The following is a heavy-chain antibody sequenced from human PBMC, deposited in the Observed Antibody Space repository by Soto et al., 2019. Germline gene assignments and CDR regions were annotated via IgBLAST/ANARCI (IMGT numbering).Heavy chain of an antibody. J-gene: IGHJ6*01. V-gene: IGHV3-9*01. Sequence: HCIQKNPGEGLERVSGISWNSGSIGYADSVKGRFTISRDNAKNSLYLQMNSLRAEDTALYYCAKDMKLLGVMDYCYGVDVWVQGSTFDV. CDR2: ISWNSGSI. CDR3: AKDMKLLGVMDYCYGVDV. D-gene: IGHD3-22*01.